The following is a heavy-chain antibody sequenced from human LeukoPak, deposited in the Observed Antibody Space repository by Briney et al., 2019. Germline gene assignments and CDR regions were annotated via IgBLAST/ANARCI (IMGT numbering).Heavy chain of an antibody. D-gene: IGHD4-23*01. J-gene: IGHJ4*02. CDR3: AKAVYGGNAFDY. CDR1: GFTFSSYA. CDR2: ISGSGGSS. Sequence: PGGSLRLSCAASGFTFSSYAMSWVRQAPGKGLEWVSAISGSGGSSYYADSVKGRFTISRDNSKNTLYLQMNSLRAEDTAVYYCAKAVYGGNAFDYWGQGTLVTVSS. V-gene: IGHV3-23*01.